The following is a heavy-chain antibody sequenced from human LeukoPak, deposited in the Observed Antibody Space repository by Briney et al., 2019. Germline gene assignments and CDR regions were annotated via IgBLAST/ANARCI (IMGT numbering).Heavy chain of an antibody. Sequence: GGSLRLSCAASGFTFSSYAMSWVRQAPGKGLEWVSAMSGSGGITYYADSVKGRFTISRDNSKNTLYLQMNSLRAEDTDVYYCAKDIIIEYSSSWYEDAFDIWGQGTMVTVSS. CDR2: MSGSGGIT. J-gene: IGHJ3*02. D-gene: IGHD6-13*01. CDR1: GFTFSSYA. CDR3: AKDIIIEYSSSWYEDAFDI. V-gene: IGHV3-23*01.